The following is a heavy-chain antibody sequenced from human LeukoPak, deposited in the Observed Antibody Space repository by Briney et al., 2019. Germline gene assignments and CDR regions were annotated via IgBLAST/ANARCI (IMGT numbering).Heavy chain of an antibody. CDR3: AKVRNDYGLNPFQCFDY. Sequence: PGGSLRLSCAASGFTFSSYAMSWVRQAPGKGLEWVSAISGSGGSTYYADSVKGRFTISRDNSKNTLYLQMNSLRAEDTAVYYCAKVRNDYGLNPFQCFDYWGQGTLVTVSS. V-gene: IGHV3-23*01. D-gene: IGHD4-17*01. J-gene: IGHJ4*02. CDR1: GFTFSSYA. CDR2: ISGSGGST.